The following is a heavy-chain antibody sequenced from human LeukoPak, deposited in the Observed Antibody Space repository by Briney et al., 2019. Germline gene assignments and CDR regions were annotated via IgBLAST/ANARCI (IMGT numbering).Heavy chain of an antibody. CDR1: GFTFSSYA. Sequence: GGSLRLSCAASGFTFSSYAMSWVRQAPGKGLEWVSAISDSGGSTYYAESVKGRFTISRDNSKNTLYLQMDSLRAEDTAVYYCAKSPKDDDYVWGSYRPYAEGPASYYYYGMDVWGQGTTVTVSS. D-gene: IGHD3-16*02. CDR3: AKSPKDDDYVWGSYRPYAEGPASYYYYGMDV. J-gene: IGHJ6*02. V-gene: IGHV3-23*01. CDR2: ISDSGGST.